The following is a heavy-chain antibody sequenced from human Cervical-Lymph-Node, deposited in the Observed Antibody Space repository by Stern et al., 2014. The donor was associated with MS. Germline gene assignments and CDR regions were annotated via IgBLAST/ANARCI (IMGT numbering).Heavy chain of an antibody. Sequence: VQLVESGSELKKPGASVKVSCKASGYTFDSFHMTWVRQAPGQGPEWMGWINTITGNPTYVQALTGRFVFSLDTSVSTALPEITSLKTEDSAVYYCARNEAWGYFDLWGHGTLITVSS. CDR2: INTITGNP. CDR1: GYTFDSFH. D-gene: IGHD1-1*01. CDR3: ARNEAWGYFDL. J-gene: IGHJ2*01. V-gene: IGHV7-4-1*02.